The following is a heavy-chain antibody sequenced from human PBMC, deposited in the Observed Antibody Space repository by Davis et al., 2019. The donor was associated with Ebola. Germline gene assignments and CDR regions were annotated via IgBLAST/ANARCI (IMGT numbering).Heavy chain of an antibody. Sequence: MPSETLSLTCTVSGYSISSGYYWGWIRQPPGKGLEWIGSIYHSGSTYYNPSLKSRVTISVDKSKNQFSLKLSSVTAADTAVYYCAKSSAATYYYYYGMDVWGKGTTVTVSS. J-gene: IGHJ6*04. CDR3: AKSSAATYYYYYGMDV. D-gene: IGHD2-15*01. CDR2: IYHSGST. V-gene: IGHV4-38-2*02. CDR1: GYSISSGYY.